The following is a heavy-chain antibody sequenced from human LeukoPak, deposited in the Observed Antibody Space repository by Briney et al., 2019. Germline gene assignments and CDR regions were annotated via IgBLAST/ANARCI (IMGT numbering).Heavy chain of an antibody. V-gene: IGHV4-34*01. CDR1: GGSFSGYY. Sequence: KPSETLSLTCAVYGGSFSGYYWSWIRQPPGKGLEWIGSIYYTGSTYYNPSLKSRVTISVDTSKNQFSLKLSSVTAADTAVYYCARQYDSSGYYYFDYWGQGTLVTVSS. J-gene: IGHJ4*02. CDR3: ARQYDSSGYYYFDY. D-gene: IGHD3-22*01. CDR2: IYYTGST.